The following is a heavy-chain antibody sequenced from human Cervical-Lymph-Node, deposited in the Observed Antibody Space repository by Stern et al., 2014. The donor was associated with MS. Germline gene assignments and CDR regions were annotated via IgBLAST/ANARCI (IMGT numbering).Heavy chain of an antibody. J-gene: IGHJ4*02. CDR2: IKSKSEGGTK. Sequence: QLVQSGGGLVKPGGSLRLSCVASGFTFRNAWMSWVRQAPGKGLEWVGRIKSKSEGGTKDYVSTVNGRLNISRDDSKNQLYLEMNSLKTEDTAVYYCTPFDYYGSVGFAYWGQGTLVTVSS. CDR1: GFTFRNAW. D-gene: IGHD3-10*01. CDR3: TPFDYYGSVGFAY. V-gene: IGHV3-15*01.